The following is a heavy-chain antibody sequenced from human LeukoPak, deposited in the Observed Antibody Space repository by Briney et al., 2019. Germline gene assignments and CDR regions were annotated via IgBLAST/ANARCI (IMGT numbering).Heavy chain of an antibody. CDR1: GGSISSSNW. CDR2: IYHSGST. V-gene: IGHV4-4*02. Sequence: SETLSLACAVSGGSISSSNWWSWVRQPPGKGLEWIGEIYHSGSTNYNPSLKSRVTISVDKSKNQFSLKLSSVTAADTAVYYCARVNSYSSPFDYWGQGTLVTVSS. CDR3: ARVNSYSSPFDY. D-gene: IGHD6-13*01. J-gene: IGHJ4*02.